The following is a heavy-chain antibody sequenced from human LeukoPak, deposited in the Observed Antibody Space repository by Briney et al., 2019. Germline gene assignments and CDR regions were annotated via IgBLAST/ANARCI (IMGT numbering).Heavy chain of an antibody. D-gene: IGHD1-26*01. J-gene: IGHJ4*02. CDR3: ARDRSVVAVGAYFDY. CDR1: GYTFTAYY. V-gene: IGHV1-2*02. Sequence: ASVKVSCKASGYTFTAYYMHCVRQAPGQGLEWMGWINPKSGGTNYAQKFQGRVTMTRDTSTSTAYMDLSTLRSDDTAVYYCARDRSVVAVGAYFDYWGQGTLVTVSS. CDR2: INPKSGGT.